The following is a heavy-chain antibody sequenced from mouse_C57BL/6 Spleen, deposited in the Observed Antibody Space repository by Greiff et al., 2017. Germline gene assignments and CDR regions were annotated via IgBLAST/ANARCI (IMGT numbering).Heavy chain of an antibody. J-gene: IGHJ2*01. CDR3: GRRGPGYFDY. CDR2: ISSGSSTI. V-gene: IGHV5-17*01. Sequence: EVKLLESGGGLVKPGGSLKLSCAASGFTFSDYGMHWVRQAPEQGLEWVAYISSGSSTIYYADTVKGRFTISRDTAKNTLFLQMTSLRSEETAMYYCGRRGPGYFDYWGQGTTLTVSS. CDR1: GFTFSDYG.